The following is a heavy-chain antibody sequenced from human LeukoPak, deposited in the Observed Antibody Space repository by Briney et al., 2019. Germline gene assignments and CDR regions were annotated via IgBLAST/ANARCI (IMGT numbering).Heavy chain of an antibody. D-gene: IGHD3-10*01. J-gene: IGHJ3*02. Sequence: GGSLRLSCVAAEFTFSDYWMSWVRQAPGKGLEWVANIKRDGSEKYCVDSVKGRFTISRDNANSILNLQMHTLRAEDTAMYYCAGGAGAHAFDIWGQGTMVTVSS. V-gene: IGHV3-7*04. CDR2: IKRDGSEK. CDR1: EFTFSDYW. CDR3: AGGAGAHAFDI.